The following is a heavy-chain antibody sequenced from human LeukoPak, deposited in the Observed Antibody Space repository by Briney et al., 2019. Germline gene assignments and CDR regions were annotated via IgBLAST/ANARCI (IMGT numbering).Heavy chain of an antibody. CDR1: GGSVSFYY. CDR3: ARDLEGNSSGWYFDY. Sequence: QPSETLSLTCTVSGGSVSFYYWSWIRQPPGKGLEWIGYIYYSGSTNYNPSLKSRVTISVDTSKNQFSLKVSSVTAADTAVYYYARDLEGNSSGWYFDYWGQGTLVTVSS. J-gene: IGHJ4*02. V-gene: IGHV4-59*02. CDR2: IYYSGST. D-gene: IGHD6-19*01.